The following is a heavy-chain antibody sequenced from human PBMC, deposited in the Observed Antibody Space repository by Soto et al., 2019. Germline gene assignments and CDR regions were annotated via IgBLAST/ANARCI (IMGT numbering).Heavy chain of an antibody. D-gene: IGHD2-8*01. Sequence: EVQLLESGGGLVQPGGSLRLSCTASGFTFNGHAMTWVRQAPGKGLEWVSGLSDSGGSIYYADSVKGRLPISRDNSMNTLYLQMNTLRAEDTAVYYCAKVSSAWYAGFFDLWGQGTLVTVSS. CDR2: LSDSGGSI. V-gene: IGHV3-23*01. J-gene: IGHJ4*02. CDR1: GFTFNGHA. CDR3: AKVSSAWYAGFFDL.